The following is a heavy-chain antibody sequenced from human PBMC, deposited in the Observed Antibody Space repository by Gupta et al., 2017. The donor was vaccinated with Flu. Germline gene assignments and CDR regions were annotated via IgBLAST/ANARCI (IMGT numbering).Heavy chain of an antibody. CDR2: FSYDGSNR. J-gene: IGHJ6*03. CDR1: GFSFSTYG. D-gene: IGHD6-19*01. V-gene: IGHV3-30*18. CDR3: AKAAVGGYYYFFMDV. Sequence: QVQLVESGGGVVQPGGSLRLSCAASGFSFSTYGMHWVRQAPGEGLEWVAVFSYDGSNRYYADSVKGRFTISRDNSKNTLYLQMNRLRTEDTALYYCAKAAVGGYYYFFMDVWGKGTAVTVSS.